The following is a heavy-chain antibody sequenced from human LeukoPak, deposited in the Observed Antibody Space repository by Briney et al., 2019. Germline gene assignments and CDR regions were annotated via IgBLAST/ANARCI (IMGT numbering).Heavy chain of an antibody. V-gene: IGHV6-1*01. Sequence: SQTLSLTCAISGDSVSSDSATWNWIRQSPSRGLEWLGRTYYRSKWYNDYAVSEKSRITINPDTSKNQFSLQLNSVTPEDTAAYYCARARRHTEYWYFDLWGRGTLVTVSS. D-gene: IGHD3-16*02. CDR3: ARARRHTEYWYFDL. CDR1: GDSVSSDSAT. CDR2: TYYRSKWYN. J-gene: IGHJ2*01.